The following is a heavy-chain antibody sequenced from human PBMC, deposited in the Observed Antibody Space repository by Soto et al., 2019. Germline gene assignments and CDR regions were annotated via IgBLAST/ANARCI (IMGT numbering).Heavy chain of an antibody. J-gene: IGHJ6*03. V-gene: IGHV3-23*01. CDR1: GFTFSSYA. CDR2: ISGSGGST. D-gene: IGHD3-10*01. CDR3: AKVRLGFGEKDYYYMDV. Sequence: EVQLLESGGGLVQPGGSLRLSCAASGFTFSSYAMSWVRQAPGKGLEWVSAISGSGGSTYYADSVKGRFTISRDNSKNTLYLQMNSLRAEDTDVYYCAKVRLGFGEKDYYYMDVWGKGTTVTVSS.